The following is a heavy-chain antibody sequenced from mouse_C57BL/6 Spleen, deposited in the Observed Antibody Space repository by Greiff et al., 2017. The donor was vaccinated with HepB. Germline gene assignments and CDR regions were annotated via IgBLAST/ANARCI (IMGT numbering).Heavy chain of an antibody. CDR2: IWTGGGT. CDR3: ARKVIYYGYDGGAFDD. D-gene: IGHD2-2*01. Sequence: VQLQESGPGLVAPSQSLSITCTVSGFSLTSYAISWVRQPPGKGLEWLGVIWTGGGTNYNSARKSRLSISKDNSKSQVFLKMNSLQTDDTARYYWARKVIYYGYDGGAFDDWGQGTTLTVSS. J-gene: IGHJ2*01. CDR1: GFSLTSYA. V-gene: IGHV2-9-1*01.